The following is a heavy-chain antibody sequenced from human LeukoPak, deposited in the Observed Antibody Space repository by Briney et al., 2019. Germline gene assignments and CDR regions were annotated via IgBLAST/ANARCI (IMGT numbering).Heavy chain of an antibody. Sequence: GGSLRLSCAASGFIFSSYAMHWVRQAPGKGLECVALISYDGFNQYYADSVKGRFTISRDSSKNTLYLQMNSLRAEDTAVYYCARDLSKGHWGLDYWGQGTLVTVSS. CDR3: ARDLSKGHWGLDY. D-gene: IGHD7-27*01. V-gene: IGHV3-30-3*01. CDR1: GFIFSSYA. CDR2: ISYDGFNQ. J-gene: IGHJ4*02.